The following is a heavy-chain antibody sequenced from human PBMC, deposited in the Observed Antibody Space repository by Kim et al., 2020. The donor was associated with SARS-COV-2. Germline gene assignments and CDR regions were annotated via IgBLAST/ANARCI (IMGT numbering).Heavy chain of an antibody. D-gene: IGHD3-3*01. V-gene: IGHV4-59*08. Sequence: SETLSLTCTVSGGSINNYYWNWMRHPPGKGLEWIGYVSYSGRTNYNPTLESRITMSVDTAKNQFLLQLTSVTAADTAASYYSRRGPGLLTQNDCFVIW. CDR1: GGSINNYY. CDR3: SRRGPGLLTQNDCFVI. J-gene: IGHJ3*02. CDR2: VSYSGRT.